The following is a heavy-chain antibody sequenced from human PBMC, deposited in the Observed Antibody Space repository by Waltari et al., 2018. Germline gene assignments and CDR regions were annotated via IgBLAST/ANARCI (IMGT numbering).Heavy chain of an antibody. CDR1: GFTFNGYG. CDR3: AITPEYSSSWSSVSEYFQY. CDR2: ISGSGAST. V-gene: IGHV3-23*01. D-gene: IGHD6-13*01. Sequence: EVQLLESGGGLVQPGGSLRLACAASGFTFNGYGMRWARPAPGRGLEWVSGISGSGASTDYADSVKGRFTISRDNSKNTLYLQMNSLRAEDTAVYYCAITPEYSSSWSSVSEYFQYWGQGTLVTVSS. J-gene: IGHJ1*01.